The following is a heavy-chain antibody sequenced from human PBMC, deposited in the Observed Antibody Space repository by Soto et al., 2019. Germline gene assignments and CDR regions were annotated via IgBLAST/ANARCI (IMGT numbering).Heavy chain of an antibody. D-gene: IGHD3-16*01. Sequence: KPGGSLRLSCAASGFAFSSYVMNWVRQAPGKGLEWVSSISGSSGHILYADSVRGRFTISRDNAENSLHLEMKSLRVGDTAVYYCASPKGGAFDIWGQGTMVTVSS. CDR3: ASPKGGAFDI. CDR1: GFAFSSYV. V-gene: IGHV3-21*06. CDR2: ISGSSGHI. J-gene: IGHJ3*02.